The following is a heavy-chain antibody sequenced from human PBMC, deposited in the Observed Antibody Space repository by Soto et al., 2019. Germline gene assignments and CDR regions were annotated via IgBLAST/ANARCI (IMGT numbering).Heavy chain of an antibody. V-gene: IGHV1-3*01. Sequence: QVQLVQSGAEVKKPGASVKFSCKASGYTFTTYPMHWVRQAPGQRLEWMGWINAGNGNTKYSQKFQGRVTITRDTAGSTAYMEVSSLRSEDTAAYYCARDPDNYDYYGLDVWGQGTTVTVSS. CDR2: INAGNGNT. J-gene: IGHJ6*02. D-gene: IGHD3-22*01. CDR3: ARDPDNYDYYGLDV. CDR1: GYTFTTYP.